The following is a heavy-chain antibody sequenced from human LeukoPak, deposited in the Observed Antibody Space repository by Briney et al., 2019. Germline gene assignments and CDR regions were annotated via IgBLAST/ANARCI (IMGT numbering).Heavy chain of an antibody. CDR2: IYSGGST. D-gene: IGHD1-26*01. V-gene: IGHV3-53*01. CDR3: ASSGSYRFDY. J-gene: IGHJ4*02. Sequence: PGGSLRLSCAASGFTVISNYMSWVRQAPCKGLEWVSVIYSGGSTYYADSVKGRFTISRDNSKNTLYLQMNSLRAEDTAVYYCASSGSYRFDYWGQGTLVTVSS. CDR1: GFTVISNY.